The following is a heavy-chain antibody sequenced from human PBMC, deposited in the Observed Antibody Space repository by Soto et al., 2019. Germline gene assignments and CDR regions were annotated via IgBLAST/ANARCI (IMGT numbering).Heavy chain of an antibody. Sequence: LSLTCTVSGYSINSGYYWGWIRQPPGKGLEWIGAMYHSGSTYYNPSLNSRVTISIDTSKNLFSLKLTSVTAADTAMYYCARSLDYSGLDVWGQGTTVTVSS. D-gene: IGHD3-16*01. J-gene: IGHJ6*02. V-gene: IGHV4-38-2*02. CDR1: GYSINSGYY. CDR2: MYHSGST. CDR3: ARSLDYSGLDV.